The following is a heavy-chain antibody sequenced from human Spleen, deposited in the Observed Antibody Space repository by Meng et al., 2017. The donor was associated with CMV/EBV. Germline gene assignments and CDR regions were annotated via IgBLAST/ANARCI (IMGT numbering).Heavy chain of an antibody. D-gene: IGHD4-17*01. V-gene: IGHV3-23*01. CDR3: ATLTTVITQGSYGMDV. Sequence: GESLKISCAASGFIFNKYAMTWIRQSPGKGLEWVTTINDGGGTTYYADSVKGRFTISRDNAKNSVYLQMNSLRAEDTDVYYCATLTTVITQGSYGMDVWGRGTTVTVSS. CDR2: INDGGGTT. CDR1: GFIFNKYA. J-gene: IGHJ6*02.